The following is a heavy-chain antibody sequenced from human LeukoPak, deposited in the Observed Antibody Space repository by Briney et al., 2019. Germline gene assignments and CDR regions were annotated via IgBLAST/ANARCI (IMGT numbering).Heavy chain of an antibody. J-gene: IGHJ6*02. D-gene: IGHD6-13*01. Sequence: PGGSLRLSCAASGFTFSSYAMSWVRQAPGKGLEWVSDISGSGGSTYYADSVKGRFTISRDNSKNTLYLQMNSLRAEDTAVYYCANSAAPDYYYYGMDVWGQGTTVTVSS. CDR1: GFTFSSYA. CDR2: ISGSGGST. V-gene: IGHV3-23*01. CDR3: ANSAAPDYYYYGMDV.